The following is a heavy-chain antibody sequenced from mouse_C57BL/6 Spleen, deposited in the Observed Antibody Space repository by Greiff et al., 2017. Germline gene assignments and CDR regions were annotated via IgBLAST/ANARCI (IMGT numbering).Heavy chain of an antibody. CDR2: IYPGDGDT. D-gene: IGHD1-1*01. Sequence: VHLVESGPELVKPGASVKISCKASGYAFSSSWMNWVKQRPGKGLEWIGRIYPGDGDTNYNGKFKGKATLTADKSSSTAYMQLSSLTSEDSAVYFCARESTTVVANFDYWGQGTTLTVSS. CDR3: ARESTTVVANFDY. J-gene: IGHJ2*01. CDR1: GYAFSSSW. V-gene: IGHV1-82*01.